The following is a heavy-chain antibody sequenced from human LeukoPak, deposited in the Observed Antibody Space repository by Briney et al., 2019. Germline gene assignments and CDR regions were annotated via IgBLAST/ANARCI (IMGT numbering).Heavy chain of an antibody. D-gene: IGHD6-13*01. Sequence: PGGSLRLSCAASGFAVSSNHMNWVRQAPGKGLEWVSVIFNGGSTYYADSVKGRFTISRDNSKNTLYLQMNSLRAEDTAVYYCARTYSSSWGIIDYWGQGTLVTVSS. J-gene: IGHJ4*02. CDR1: GFAVSSNH. CDR2: IFNGGST. V-gene: IGHV3-53*01. CDR3: ARTYSSSWGIIDY.